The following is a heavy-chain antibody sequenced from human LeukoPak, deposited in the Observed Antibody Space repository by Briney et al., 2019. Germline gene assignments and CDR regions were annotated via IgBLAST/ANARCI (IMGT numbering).Heavy chain of an antibody. J-gene: IGHJ2*01. CDR1: GEYISSYY. V-gene: IGHV4-4*07. D-gene: IGHD4-17*01. CDR2: VHISGTT. CDR3: ARDPGDTYHDWYFDL. Sequence: PSETLSLTCTVVGEYISSYYWSWIRQSADNGLEWIGRVHISGTTHYNPSLQGRVTMSVDMSKNQISLNLNSVTAADTAVYYCARDPGDTYHDWYFDLWGRGTVVTVSS.